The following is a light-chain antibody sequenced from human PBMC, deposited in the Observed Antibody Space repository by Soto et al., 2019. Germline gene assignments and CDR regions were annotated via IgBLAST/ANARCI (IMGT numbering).Light chain of an antibody. J-gene: IGKJ5*01. V-gene: IGKV1-39*01. CDR1: QTISNY. CDR3: QQSYTTPSIT. Sequence: DIQMTQSPSFLSASVGDRVTLTCRASQTISNYLNWYQQKPGKPPKLLIYAASSLQSGVPSRFSGSRSGTDFTLTIISLQPEDFATYYCQQSYTTPSITFGQGTRLEIK. CDR2: AAS.